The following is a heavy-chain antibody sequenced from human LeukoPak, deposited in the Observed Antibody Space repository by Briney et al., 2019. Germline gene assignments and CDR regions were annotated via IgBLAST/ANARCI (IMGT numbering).Heavy chain of an antibody. Sequence: GGSLRLSCAASGFTFSSYWMSWVRQAPGKGLEWVANIKQDGSEKYYVDSVKGRFTISRDNSKNTLYLQMNSLRAEDTAVYYCARAATPYYYYYGMDVWGQGTTVTVSS. CDR3: ARAATPYYYYYGMDV. D-gene: IGHD6-25*01. CDR1: GFTFSSYW. CDR2: IKQDGSEK. V-gene: IGHV3-7*01. J-gene: IGHJ6*02.